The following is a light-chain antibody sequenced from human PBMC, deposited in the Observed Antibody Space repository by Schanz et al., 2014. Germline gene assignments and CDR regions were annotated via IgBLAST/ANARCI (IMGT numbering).Light chain of an antibody. CDR3: QQRSNWPPRFT. CDR2: GTS. CDR1: QSVKNNY. J-gene: IGKJ3*01. V-gene: IGKV3D-20*02. Sequence: EIVLTQSPGSLSLSPGERVTLSCRASQSVKNNYLAWYQQKPGQAPRLLIYGTSIRATGIPDRFSGSGSGTDFTLTISRLEPEDFAVYYCQQRSNWPPRFTFGPGTKVDIK.